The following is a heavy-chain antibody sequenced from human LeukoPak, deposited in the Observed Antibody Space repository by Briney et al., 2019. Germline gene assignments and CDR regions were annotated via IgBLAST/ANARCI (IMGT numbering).Heavy chain of an antibody. V-gene: IGHV3-30*02. CDR3: AKDNRYYYFDY. J-gene: IGHJ4*02. Sequence: PGGSLRVFCATSGFSFTTYGMHWVRRAPGKGLERVALVQVDGSQKYYAGSVKGRFTISRDNSKNTLYLQMDSLRAEDTAVYYCAKDNRYYYFDYWGQGTLVTVSS. D-gene: IGHD3-9*01. CDR1: GFSFTTYG. CDR2: VQVDGSQK.